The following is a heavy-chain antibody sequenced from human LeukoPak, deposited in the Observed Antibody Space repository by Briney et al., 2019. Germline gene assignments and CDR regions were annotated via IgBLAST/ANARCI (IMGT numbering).Heavy chain of an antibody. CDR1: GGSFSGYY. CDR2: INHSGST. CDR3: ARLHFGYCGSTSCGY. Sequence: SETLSLTCAVYGGSFSGYYWSWIRQPPGKGLEWIGEINHSGSTNYNPSLKSRVTISVDTSKNQFSLKLSSVTAADTAVYYCARLHFGYCGSTSCGYWGQGTLVTVSS. J-gene: IGHJ4*02. V-gene: IGHV4-34*01. D-gene: IGHD2-2*03.